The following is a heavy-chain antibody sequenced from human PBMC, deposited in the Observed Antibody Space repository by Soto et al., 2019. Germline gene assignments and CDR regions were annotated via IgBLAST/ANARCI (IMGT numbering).Heavy chain of an antibody. CDR3: ARDGCSSTSCPGGMDV. CDR1: GGTFSSYA. J-gene: IGHJ6*02. V-gene: IGHV1-69*13. D-gene: IGHD2-2*01. Sequence: WASVKVSCKASGGTFSSYAISWVRQAPGQGLEWMGGIIPIFGTANYAQKFQGRVTITADESTSTAYMELSSLRSEDTAVYYCARDGCSSTSCPGGMDVWGQGTTVTVSS. CDR2: IIPIFGTA.